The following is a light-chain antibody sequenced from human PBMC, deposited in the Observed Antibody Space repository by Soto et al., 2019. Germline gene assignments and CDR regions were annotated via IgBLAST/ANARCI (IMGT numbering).Light chain of an antibody. CDR1: QSISSW. Sequence: DIQMTQSPSTLSASVGDRVTITCRASQSISSWLAWYQQKPGKAPKLLIYDASNLDTGVPSRFSGSGSGTDFTFTISSLQPEDIATYYCQQYDNPLYTFGQGTKLEIK. V-gene: IGKV1-33*01. J-gene: IGKJ2*01. CDR2: DAS. CDR3: QQYDNPLYT.